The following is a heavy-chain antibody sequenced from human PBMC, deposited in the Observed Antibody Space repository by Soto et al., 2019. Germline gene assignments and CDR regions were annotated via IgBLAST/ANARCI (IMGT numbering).Heavy chain of an antibody. Sequence: GGSLRLSCAASGFTFSSSEIYWGRRAPGKGLEWISYIHPGGQTIFYAESVKGRFTISRDNAKNSLYLQMHSLRADDTAVYYCARQAARNYIDSWGQGDVVTVSS. CDR2: IHPGGQTI. D-gene: IGHD6-6*01. CDR1: GFTFSSSE. CDR3: ARQAARNYIDS. J-gene: IGHJ4*02. V-gene: IGHV3-48*03.